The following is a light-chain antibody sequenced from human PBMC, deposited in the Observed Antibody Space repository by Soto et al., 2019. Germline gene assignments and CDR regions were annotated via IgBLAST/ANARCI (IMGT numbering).Light chain of an antibody. CDR3: QQFNSYPIT. V-gene: IGKV1-13*02. CDR2: DVS. Sequence: IQLTQSPSSLSASVGDRVTITCRASQDIRGALAWYQQKPGKAPKMLIYDVSTLESGVPLRFSGSSSGTDFTLTISSLQPVDFATYYCQQFNSYPITFGQGTRLEIK. J-gene: IGKJ5*01. CDR1: QDIRGA.